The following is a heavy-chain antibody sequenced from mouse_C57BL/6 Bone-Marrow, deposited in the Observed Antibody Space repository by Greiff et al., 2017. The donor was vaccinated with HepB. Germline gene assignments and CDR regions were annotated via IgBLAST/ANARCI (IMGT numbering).Heavy chain of an antibody. D-gene: IGHD1-1*01. CDR3: VREEGITTVVRYYAMDY. CDR1: GFTFNTYA. Sequence: DVHLVESGGGLVQPKGSLKLSCAASGFTFNTYAMHWVRQAPGKGLEWVARIRSKSSNYATYYADSVKDRFTISRDDSQSMLYLQMNNLKTEDTAMYYCVREEGITTVVRYYAMDYWGQGTSVTVSS. J-gene: IGHJ4*01. CDR2: IRSKSSNYAT. V-gene: IGHV10-3*01.